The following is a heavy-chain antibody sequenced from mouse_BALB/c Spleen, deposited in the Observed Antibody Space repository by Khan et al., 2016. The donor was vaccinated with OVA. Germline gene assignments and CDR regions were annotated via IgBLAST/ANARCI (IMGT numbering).Heavy chain of an antibody. CDR2: IDYSGTT. CDR1: GYSITSGYS. Sequence: EVQLQESGPDLLKPSQSLSLTCTVTGYSITSGYSWHWIRQFPGHKLEWMGYIDYSGTTNYNPSLKSRISITREKSKNHFFLQLNSVTTEDTATYYCVSVDYWGQGTTLTVSS. CDR3: VSVDY. J-gene: IGHJ2*01. V-gene: IGHV3-1*02.